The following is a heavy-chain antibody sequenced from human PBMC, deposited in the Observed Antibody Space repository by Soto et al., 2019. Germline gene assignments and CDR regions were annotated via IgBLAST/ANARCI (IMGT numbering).Heavy chain of an antibody. D-gene: IGHD6-19*01. Sequence: PSETLSLTCTVSGGSISRYYWSWIRQPPGKGLEWIGYIYYSGSTNYNPSLKSRATISIDTSKNQFSLKLSSVTAADTAVYYCTRLTSSGWFDYWGQGTLVTVSS. J-gene: IGHJ5*01. CDR3: TRLTSSGWFDY. CDR2: IYYSGST. V-gene: IGHV4-59*08. CDR1: GGSISRYY.